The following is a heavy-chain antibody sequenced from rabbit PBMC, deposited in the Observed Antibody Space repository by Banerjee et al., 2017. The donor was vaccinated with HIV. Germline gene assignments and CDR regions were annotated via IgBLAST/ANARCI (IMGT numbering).Heavy chain of an antibody. D-gene: IGHD7-1*01. V-gene: IGHV1S40*01. CDR1: GFDLSNNYV. CDR2: IRAGSSGST. Sequence: QSLEESGGDLVKPGASLTLTCTASGFDLSNNYVMCWVRQAPGKGLEWIACIRAGSSGSTYYANWAKGRFTVSKASSTAVTLQMTSLTAADTATYFCARDRDGDAGYGSLALWGQGTLVTVS. J-gene: IGHJ3*01. CDR3: ARDRDGDAGYGSLAL.